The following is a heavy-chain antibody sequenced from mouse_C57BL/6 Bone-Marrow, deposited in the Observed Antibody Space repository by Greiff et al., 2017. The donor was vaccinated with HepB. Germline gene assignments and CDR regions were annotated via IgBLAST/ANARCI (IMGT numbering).Heavy chain of an antibody. J-gene: IGHJ4*01. CDR2: INYDGSST. CDR3: ARGGPGPLYAMDY. Sequence: EVKLMESEGGLVQPGSSMKLSCTASGFTFSDYYMAWVRQVPEKGLEWVANINYDGSSTYYLDSLKSRFIISRDNAKNILYLQMSSLKSEDTATYYCARGGPGPLYAMDYWGQGTSVTVSS. D-gene: IGHD3-3*01. V-gene: IGHV5-16*01. CDR1: GFTFSDYY.